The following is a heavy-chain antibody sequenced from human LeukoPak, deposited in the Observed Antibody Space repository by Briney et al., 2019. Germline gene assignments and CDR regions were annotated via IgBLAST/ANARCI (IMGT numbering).Heavy chain of an antibody. CDR3: AKAASSSWPSYYYGMDV. J-gene: IGHJ6*02. V-gene: IGHV3-23*01. Sequence: QAGGSLRLSCAASGFTFSSYSMSWVRQAPGKGLEWVSVITGSGGNTYYADSVKGRFTISKGNSKNTVYLQMSSLRVDDTAVYYCAKAASSSWPSYYYGMDVWGQGTTVTVSS. CDR2: ITGSGGNT. CDR1: GFTFSSYS. D-gene: IGHD6-13*01.